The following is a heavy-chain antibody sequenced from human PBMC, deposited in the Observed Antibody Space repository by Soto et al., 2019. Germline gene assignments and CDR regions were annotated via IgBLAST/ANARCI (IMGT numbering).Heavy chain of an antibody. CDR1: GLTFSGHW. J-gene: IGHJ4*02. V-gene: IGHV3-7*03. D-gene: IGHD3-3*01. Sequence: PGGSLRLSCAASGLTFSGHWMTWVRQAPGKGLEWVANIKQDGSEKYYVDSVKGRFTISRDNAKNSVFLQMNSLTVEDPAMYYCASRVPDVAYYGVFDYWGQGTLVTVSS. CDR2: IKQDGSEK. CDR3: ASRVPDVAYYGVFDY.